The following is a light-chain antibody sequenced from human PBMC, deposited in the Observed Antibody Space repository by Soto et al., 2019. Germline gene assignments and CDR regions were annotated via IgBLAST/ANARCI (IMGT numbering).Light chain of an antibody. V-gene: IGLV2-14*02. CDR1: SSDVGSY. CDR3: AAWDDSLSGVV. CDR2: EGN. J-gene: IGLJ2*01. Sequence: QSALTQPASVSGSPGQSITISCTGTSSDVGSYVSWYQQHPGKAPKLIIYEGNERPSGVSNRFSGSMSGTAASLAIGGLRSEDEADYYCAAWDDSLSGVVFGGGTKLTVL.